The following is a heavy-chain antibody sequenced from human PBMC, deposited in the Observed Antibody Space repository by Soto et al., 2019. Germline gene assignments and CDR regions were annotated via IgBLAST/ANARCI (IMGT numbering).Heavy chain of an antibody. V-gene: IGHV3-48*01. CDR3: ARTVNGARGTFDY. CDR1: GFTFSSYS. Sequence: GGSLRLSCAASGFTFSSYSMNWVRQAPGEGLEWVSYISSSSSTIYYADSVKGRLTISRDNAKNSLYLQMNSLRAEDTAVYYCARTVNGARGTFDYWGQGTLVTVSS. J-gene: IGHJ4*02. CDR2: ISSSSSTI. D-gene: IGHD2-8*01.